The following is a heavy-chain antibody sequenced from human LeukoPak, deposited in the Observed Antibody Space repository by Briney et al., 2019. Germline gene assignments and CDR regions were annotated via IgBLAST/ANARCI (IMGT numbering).Heavy chain of an antibody. Sequence: ASVKVSCKASGYTFTGYYLHWVRQAPGQGLEWMGRIYPYNGDITYAQKFQDRVILTRDTSISTAYMELSRLKSDDTAVYYCARGQGERELNWGQGTLVTVSS. J-gene: IGHJ4*02. CDR2: IYPYNGDI. D-gene: IGHD1-26*01. CDR1: GYTFTGYY. CDR3: ARGQGERELN. V-gene: IGHV1-2*06.